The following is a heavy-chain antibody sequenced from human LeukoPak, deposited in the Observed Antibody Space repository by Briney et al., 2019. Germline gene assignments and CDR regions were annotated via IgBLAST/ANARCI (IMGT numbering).Heavy chain of an antibody. CDR1: GYSFTGHH. Sequence: ASVKVSCKTSGYSFTGHHMHWVRQAPGQGLEWIGWINPNSGDTNFAQKFHGRVTMIKDTSISTAYMEVSRLTSDDTAVYFCARCTEGAGTYPLDYWGQGTLVTVSS. J-gene: IGHJ4*02. CDR3: ARCTEGAGTYPLDY. D-gene: IGHD6-13*01. V-gene: IGHV1-2*02. CDR2: INPNSGDT.